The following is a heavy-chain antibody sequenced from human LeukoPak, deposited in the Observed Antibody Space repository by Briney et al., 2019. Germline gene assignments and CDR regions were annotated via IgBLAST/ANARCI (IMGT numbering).Heavy chain of an antibody. CDR1: GYSINNAHY. V-gene: IGHV4-38-2*01. J-gene: IGHJ4*02. CDR2: KSGIA. Sequence: SETLSLTCAVSGYSINNAHYWAWIRQPPGKGLEWTGNKSGIASYNPSLKSRVTISLDTSKNHFSLNLRSVTAADTAVYFCARASVEHSIVAGDYFDYWGQGTLVTVSS. CDR3: ARASVEHSIVAGDYFDY. D-gene: IGHD2-15*01.